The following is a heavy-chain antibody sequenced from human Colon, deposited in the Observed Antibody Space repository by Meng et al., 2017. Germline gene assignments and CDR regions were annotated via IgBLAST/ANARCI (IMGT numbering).Heavy chain of an antibody. CDR3: AAIFGLGPGY. D-gene: IGHD3-3*01. CDR1: GGSINSSDW. Sequence: HVQLQESGPGLVQPSGTLSLTCDVSGGSINSSDWWSWVRQPPGKGLEWIAEIFHSGSTNYKSSLKSRATISVDRSKNQFSLKLNSVTAADTAVYYCAAIFGLGPGYWGQGTLVTVSS. V-gene: IGHV4-4*02. J-gene: IGHJ4*02. CDR2: IFHSGST.